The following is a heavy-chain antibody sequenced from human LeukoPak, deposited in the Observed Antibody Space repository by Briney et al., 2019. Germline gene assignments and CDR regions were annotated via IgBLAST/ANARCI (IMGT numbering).Heavy chain of an antibody. Sequence: SETLSLTCTVSGGSISSYYWSWIRQPPGKGLEWIGYIYYSGSGVYNPSLKSRGTISIDTSRRQFFLKLNSVTAADTAVYFCALAPNSNWFDFWGPGTLVTVSS. D-gene: IGHD2-8*01. CDR2: IYYSGSG. J-gene: IGHJ5*01. CDR3: ALAPNSNWFDF. V-gene: IGHV4-59*03. CDR1: GGSISSYY.